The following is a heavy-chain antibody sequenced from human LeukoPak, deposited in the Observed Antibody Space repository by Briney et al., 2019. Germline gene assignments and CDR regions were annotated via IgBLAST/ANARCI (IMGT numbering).Heavy chain of an antibody. CDR3: AKSGCRVGSTSCYAGGEGFDY. CDR2: ISYDGGNK. CDR1: GFTFSNYG. J-gene: IGHJ4*02. D-gene: IGHD2-2*01. Sequence: GGSLRLSRAASGFTFSNYGLHWVRQAPGKGLEWVALISYDGGNKNYADSVKGRFTISRDNSKNTLYLQMNSLRPEDTAVYYCAKSGCRVGSTSCYAGGEGFDYWGQGTLVTVSS. V-gene: IGHV3-30*18.